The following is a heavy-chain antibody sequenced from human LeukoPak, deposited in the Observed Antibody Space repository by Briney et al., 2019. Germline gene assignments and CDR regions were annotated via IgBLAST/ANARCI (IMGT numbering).Heavy chain of an antibody. D-gene: IGHD3-22*01. J-gene: IGHJ4*02. Sequence: SETLSLTCTVSGGSISSYYWSWIRQPPGKGLEWIGYIYYSGSTNYNPSLKSRVTISVDTSKNQFSLKLSSVTAADTAVYYCARGGYYYGNYFDYWGQGTLVTVSS. CDR2: IYYSGST. V-gene: IGHV4-59*12. CDR1: GGSISSYY. CDR3: ARGGYYYGNYFDY.